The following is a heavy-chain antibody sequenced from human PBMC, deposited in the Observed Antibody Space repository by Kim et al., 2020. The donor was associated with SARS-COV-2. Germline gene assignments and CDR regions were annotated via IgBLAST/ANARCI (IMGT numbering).Heavy chain of an antibody. V-gene: IGHV3-11*01. CDR3: ARVRAWFGELGYFYMDV. J-gene: IGHJ6*03. D-gene: IGHD3-10*01. Sequence: SVKGRFTISRDNVQESLSLQMNSLGAEDTAVYYCARVRAWFGELGYFYMDVWGKGTTVTVSS.